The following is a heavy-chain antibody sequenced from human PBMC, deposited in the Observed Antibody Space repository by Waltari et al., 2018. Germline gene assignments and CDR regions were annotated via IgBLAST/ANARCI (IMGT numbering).Heavy chain of an antibody. CDR2: ISGSGHNT. Sequence: EVQLLESGGGLVQPGGSLRLSCAASGFTFSNYGMSWVRQAPGKGLEWVSLISGSGHNTYYADSVKGRFTISRDNSKNTLYMQMNSLRAEDTAVYYCTMGLSGYFIFDIWGQGTVVTVSS. J-gene: IGHJ3*02. V-gene: IGHV3-23*01. D-gene: IGHD3-3*01. CDR1: GFTFSNYG. CDR3: TMGLSGYFIFDI.